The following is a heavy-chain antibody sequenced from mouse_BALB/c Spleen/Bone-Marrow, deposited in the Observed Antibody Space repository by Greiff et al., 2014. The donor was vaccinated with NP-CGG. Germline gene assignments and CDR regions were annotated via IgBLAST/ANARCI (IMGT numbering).Heavy chain of an antibody. J-gene: IGHJ4*01. CDR3: ARRGLLEDAMDY. CDR2: IYPGNVNT. Sequence: VKLQESGPELVKPGASVRISCKASGYTFTSYYIHWVKQRPGQGLEWIGWIYPGNVNTKYNEKFKGKATLTADKSSSTAYMQLSSLTSEDSAVYFCARRGLLEDAMDYWGQGTSVTVSS. CDR1: GYTFTSYY. D-gene: IGHD2-13*01. V-gene: IGHV1S56*01.